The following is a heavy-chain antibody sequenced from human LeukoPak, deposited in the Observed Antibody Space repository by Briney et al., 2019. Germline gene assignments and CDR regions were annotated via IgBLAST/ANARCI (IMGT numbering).Heavy chain of an antibody. Sequence: GASVKVSCKASGGTFSSYAISWVRQAPGQGLEWMGGIIPIFGTANYAQKFQGRVTITTDESTSTAYMELSSLRSEDTAVYYCARDRIAARPGIFDYWGQGTLVTVSS. V-gene: IGHV1-69*05. J-gene: IGHJ4*02. D-gene: IGHD6-6*01. CDR3: ARDRIAARPGIFDY. CDR2: IIPIFGTA. CDR1: GGTFSSYA.